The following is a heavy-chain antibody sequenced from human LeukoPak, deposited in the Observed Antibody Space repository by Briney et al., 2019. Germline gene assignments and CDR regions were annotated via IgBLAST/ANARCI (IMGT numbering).Heavy chain of an antibody. CDR1: GGSMSDYY. CDR2: FYSSGST. Sequence: SETLSLTCTVSGGSMSDYYWSWIRQPAGKGLEWIGRFYSSGSTNHNPSLKSRVTISVDTSKNQFSLKLSSVTAADTAVYYCARDPGYYDSSGYIQDAFDIWGQGTMVTVSS. D-gene: IGHD3-22*01. V-gene: IGHV4-4*07. J-gene: IGHJ3*02. CDR3: ARDPGYYDSSGYIQDAFDI.